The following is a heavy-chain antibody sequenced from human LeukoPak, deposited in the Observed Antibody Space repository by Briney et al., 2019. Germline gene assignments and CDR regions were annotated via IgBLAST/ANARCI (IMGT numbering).Heavy chain of an antibody. CDR3: AKVPGSGWIFDY. Sequence: GGSLRLSCAASGFTFSYAWMNWVRQAPGKGLEWLGRIKSRINGGTAEYTAPVKGRFTISRDDSKNMLYLQMNSLRAEDTAVYYCAKVPGSGWIFDYWGQGALVTVSS. V-gene: IGHV3-15*01. J-gene: IGHJ4*02. D-gene: IGHD6-19*01. CDR1: GFTFSYAW. CDR2: IKSRINGGTA.